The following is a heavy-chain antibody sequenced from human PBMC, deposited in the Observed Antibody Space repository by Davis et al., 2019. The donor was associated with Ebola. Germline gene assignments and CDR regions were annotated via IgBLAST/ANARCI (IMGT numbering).Heavy chain of an antibody. CDR3: ARGYCSSTSCSQTTYYGMDV. J-gene: IGHJ6*02. CDR1: GFTFSSYA. D-gene: IGHD2-2*01. V-gene: IGHV3-21*01. CDR2: ISSSSSYI. Sequence: GESLKISCAASGFTFSSYAMSWVRQVPGKGLEWVSSISSSSSYIYYADSVKGRFTISRDNAKNSLYLQMNSLRAEDTAVYYCARGYCSSTSCSQTTYYGMDVWGQGTTVTVSS.